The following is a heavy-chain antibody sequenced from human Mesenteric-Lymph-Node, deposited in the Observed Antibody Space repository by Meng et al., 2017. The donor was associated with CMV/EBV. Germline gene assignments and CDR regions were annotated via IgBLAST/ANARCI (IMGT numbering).Heavy chain of an antibody. Sequence: GGSLRLSCAASGFTFSSYWMHWVRQAPGKGLEWVSIIFSGDSTYYADSVKGRFTISRDNSKNTLYLQMNSLRPEDTAVYYCARAPGGTHDASDIWGQGTMVTVSS. CDR2: IFSGDST. CDR1: GFTFSSYW. CDR3: ARAPGGTHDASDI. V-gene: IGHV3-66*02. J-gene: IGHJ3*02.